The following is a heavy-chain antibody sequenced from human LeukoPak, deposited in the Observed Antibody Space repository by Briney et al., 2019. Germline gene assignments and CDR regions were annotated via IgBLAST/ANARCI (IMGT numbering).Heavy chain of an antibody. Sequence: GGSLRLSCAASGFTFGDYYMSWIRQAPGKGLEWISYISSSGSAIYYADSVKGRFTISRDNAKNSLYLQMNSLRAEDTAVYYCARGYCSGGSCYIFDYWGQGTLVTVSS. J-gene: IGHJ4*02. V-gene: IGHV3-11*04. CDR3: ARGYCSGGSCYIFDY. D-gene: IGHD2-15*01. CDR2: ISSSGSAI. CDR1: GFTFGDYY.